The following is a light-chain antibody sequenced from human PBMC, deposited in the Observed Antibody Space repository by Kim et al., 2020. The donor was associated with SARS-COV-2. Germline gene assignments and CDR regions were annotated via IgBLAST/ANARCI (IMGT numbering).Light chain of an antibody. Sequence: FMSATPGDKVNINCKDSQDIDDNMNRYQQKPRRAAIFNIQEATTLIPGISPRFSSSGYGTDFALTINNIESKDTAYYLSLQHNNFPFGRETKLEI. CDR2: EAT. J-gene: IGKJ2*01. CDR3: LQHNNFP. CDR1: QDIDDN. V-gene: IGKV5-2*01.